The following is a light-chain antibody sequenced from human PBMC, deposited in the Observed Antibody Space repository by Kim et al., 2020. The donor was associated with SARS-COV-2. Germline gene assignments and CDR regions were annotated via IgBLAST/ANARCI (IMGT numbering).Light chain of an antibody. CDR2: YDS. J-gene: IGLJ2*01. CDR3: QVWDSSSDHVV. Sequence: APGKTARITWGGNNIGSKSGHWYQQKPGQARVLVMYYDSERTKGIPERFAGSNSGNTATLANSRVEAGDEAEYYCQVWDSSSDHVVFGGGTQLTVL. CDR1: NIGSKS. V-gene: IGLV3-21*04.